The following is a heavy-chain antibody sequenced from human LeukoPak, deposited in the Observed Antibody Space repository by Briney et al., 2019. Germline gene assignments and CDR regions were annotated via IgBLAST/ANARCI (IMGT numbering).Heavy chain of an antibody. CDR3: ARVVPTVTTSSITHFDY. J-gene: IGHJ4*02. CDR1: GGSISSGGYY. Sequence: PSETLSLTCTVSGGSISSGGYYWSWLRQHPGTGLEWIGYIYYSGSTYYNPSLKSRVTISVDTSKNQFSLKLSSVTAADTAVYYCARVVPTVTTSSITHFDYWGQGTLVTVSS. V-gene: IGHV4-31*03. CDR2: IYYSGST. D-gene: IGHD4-17*01.